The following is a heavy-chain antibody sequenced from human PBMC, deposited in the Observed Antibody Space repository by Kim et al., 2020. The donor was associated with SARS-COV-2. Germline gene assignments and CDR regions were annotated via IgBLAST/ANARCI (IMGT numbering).Heavy chain of an antibody. Sequence: ASVKVSCKASGYTFTSYAMNWVRQAPGQGLEWMGWINTSTGNPTYAQGFTGRFVFSLDTSVSTAYLQISSLKAEDTAVYYCAREFFRGLWFGELLSAGMDVWGQGTTVTVSS. D-gene: IGHD3-10*01. V-gene: IGHV7-4-1*02. CDR1: GYTFTSYA. CDR2: INTSTGNP. CDR3: AREFFRGLWFGELLSAGMDV. J-gene: IGHJ6*02.